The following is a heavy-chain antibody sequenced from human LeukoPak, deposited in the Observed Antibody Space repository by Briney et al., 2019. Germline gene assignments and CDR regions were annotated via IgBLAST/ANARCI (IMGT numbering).Heavy chain of an antibody. CDR1: GFTFSSYG. D-gene: IGHD1-26*01. V-gene: IGHV3-33*01. J-gene: IGHJ4*02. Sequence: PGRSLRLSCAASGFTFSSYGMHWVRQTPGKGLEWVAIIWSDGSNKYYADSVKGRFTISRDNSKNTLYLQMNSLRAEDTAVYYCARSSGSFSGGFDYWGQGTLVTVSS. CDR2: IWSDGSNK. CDR3: ARSSGSFSGGFDY.